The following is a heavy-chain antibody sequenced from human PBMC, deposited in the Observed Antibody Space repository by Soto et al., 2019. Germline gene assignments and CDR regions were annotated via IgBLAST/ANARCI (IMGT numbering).Heavy chain of an antibody. D-gene: IGHD3-22*01. CDR1: GYTFTSYG. V-gene: IGHV1-18*01. CDR3: ARGEGYYYSSGYFHPFNAFDI. Sequence: GASVKVSCKASGYTFTSYGISWVRQAPGQGLEWMGWISAYNGNTNYAQKLQGRVTMTTDTSTSTAYMELRSLRSDDTAVYYCARGEGYYYSSGYFHPFNAFDIWGQGTMVTVSS. J-gene: IGHJ3*02. CDR2: ISAYNGNT.